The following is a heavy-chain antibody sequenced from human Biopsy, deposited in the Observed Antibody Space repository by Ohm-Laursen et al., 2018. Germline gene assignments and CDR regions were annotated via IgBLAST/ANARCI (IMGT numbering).Heavy chain of an antibody. CDR2: IYYSVMT. CDR3: ARDSGILNYGNFKYYHYYGMDV. Sequence: SETLSLTWTVSGDSVTKYYWSWIRQPPGKGLEWIGHIYYSVMTNYNPSLQSRVSISVDTSRNQVSLTLGSVTAADTAVYYCARDSGILNYGNFKYYHYYGMDVWGQGTKVTVSS. V-gene: IGHV4-59*02. D-gene: IGHD4-11*01. CDR1: GDSVTKYY. J-gene: IGHJ6*02.